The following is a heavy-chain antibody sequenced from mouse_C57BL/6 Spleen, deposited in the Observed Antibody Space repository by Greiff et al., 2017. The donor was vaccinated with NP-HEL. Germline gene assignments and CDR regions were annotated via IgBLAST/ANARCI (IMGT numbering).Heavy chain of an antibody. Sequence: QVQLKQSGAELVRPGSSVKLSCKASGYTFTSYWMDWVKQRPGQGLEWIGNIYPSDSETHYNQKFKDKATLTVDKSSSTAYMQLSSLTSEDSAVYYCARGGLRLFYAMDYWGQGTSVTVSS. CDR2: IYPSDSET. D-gene: IGHD2-4*01. CDR3: ARGGLRLFYAMDY. CDR1: GYTFTSYW. V-gene: IGHV1-61*01. J-gene: IGHJ4*01.